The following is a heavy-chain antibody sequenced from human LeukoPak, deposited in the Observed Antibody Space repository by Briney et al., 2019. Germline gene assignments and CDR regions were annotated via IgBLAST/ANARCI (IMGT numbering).Heavy chain of an antibody. CDR3: ARGKAMVRGVIIRYYYMDV. CDR2: IFYGGST. Sequence: PSETLSLTCTVSSGSISTSNYYWGWVRQPPGKALEWIGNIFYGGSTYYSPSLKSRVTISVDTSKNQFSLKLSSVTAADTAVYYCARGKAMVRGVIIRYYYMDVWGKGTTVTVSS. J-gene: IGHJ6*03. V-gene: IGHV4-39*07. D-gene: IGHD3-10*01. CDR1: SGSISTSNYY.